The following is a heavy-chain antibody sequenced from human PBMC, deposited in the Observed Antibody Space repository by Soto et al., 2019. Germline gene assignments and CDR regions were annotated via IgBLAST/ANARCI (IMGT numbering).Heavy chain of an antibody. D-gene: IGHD5-18*01. CDR3: ARGRGYSYGPYYFDY. Sequence: SETLSLTCAVSGGSISSSYWWNWVRQLPGKGLEWIGDIYYSGTTYHNPSLRSRLTISGDASKNQFSLKLSSVTDADTALYYCARGRGYSYGPYYFDYWGQGTLVTVSS. J-gene: IGHJ4*02. CDR1: GGSISSSYW. CDR2: IYYSGTT. V-gene: IGHV4-4*02.